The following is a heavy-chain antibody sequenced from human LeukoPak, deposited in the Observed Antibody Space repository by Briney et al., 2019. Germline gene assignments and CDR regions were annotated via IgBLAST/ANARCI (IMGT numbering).Heavy chain of an antibody. Sequence: GGSLRLSCAASGFTVSNYYLNWVRQAPGKGLEWVSVIYTDGSVYYADSVKGRFTISRDTSKNIVSLQMNSLRAGDTAVYFCARGPSLGASAEGPYGYWGQGTLVSVSS. CDR2: IYTDGSV. CDR3: ARGPSLGASAEGPYGY. V-gene: IGHV3-66*01. J-gene: IGHJ4*02. CDR1: GFTVSNYY. D-gene: IGHD3-10*01.